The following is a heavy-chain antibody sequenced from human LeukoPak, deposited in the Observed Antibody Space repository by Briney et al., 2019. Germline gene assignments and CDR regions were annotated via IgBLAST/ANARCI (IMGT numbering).Heavy chain of an antibody. V-gene: IGHV3-66*01. CDR3: ARGLGYCSSTSCYYFDY. CDR1: GFIISSNY. Sequence: GGSLRLSCAASGFIISSNYMSWVRQAPGKGLEWVSLTKSGDNTHYADSVKGRFTISRDNSKNTLYLQMNSLRAEDTAVYYCARGLGYCSSTSCYYFDYWGQGTPVTVPS. D-gene: IGHD2-2*01. CDR2: TKSGDNT. J-gene: IGHJ4*02.